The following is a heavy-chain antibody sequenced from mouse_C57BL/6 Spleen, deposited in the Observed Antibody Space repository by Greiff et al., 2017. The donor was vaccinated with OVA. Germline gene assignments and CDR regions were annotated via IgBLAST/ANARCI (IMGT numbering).Heavy chain of an antibody. D-gene: IGHD1-1*01. V-gene: IGHV5-9-1*02. J-gene: IGHJ2*01. Sequence: LVESGEGLVKPGGSLKLSCAASGFTFSSYAMSWVRQTPEKRLEWVAYISSGGDYIYYADTVKGRFTISRDNARNTLYLQMSSLKSEDTAMYYCTRGTTVVAPFDYWGQGTTLTVSS. CDR3: TRGTTVVAPFDY. CDR1: GFTFSSYA. CDR2: ISSGGDYI.